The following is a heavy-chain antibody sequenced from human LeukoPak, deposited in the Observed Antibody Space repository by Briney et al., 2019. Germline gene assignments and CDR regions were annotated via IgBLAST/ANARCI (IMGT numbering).Heavy chain of an antibody. D-gene: IGHD2-21*02. V-gene: IGHV1-69*04. CDR3: ARAIYLPIRKYCGGDCYPTYYFDY. CDR1: GGTFSSYA. J-gene: IGHJ4*02. Sequence: SVKVSCKASGGTFSSYAISWVRQAPGQGLEWMGRIIPILGIANYAQKFQGRVTITADKSTSTAYMELSSLRSEDTAVYYCARAIYLPIRKYCGGDCYPTYYFDYWGQGTLVTGSS. CDR2: IIPILGIA.